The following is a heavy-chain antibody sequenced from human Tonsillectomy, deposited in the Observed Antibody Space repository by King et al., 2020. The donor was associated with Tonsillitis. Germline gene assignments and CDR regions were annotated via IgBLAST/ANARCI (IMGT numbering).Heavy chain of an antibody. D-gene: IGHD3-10*01. CDR3: ARHPVDKWFGELYFCDH. CDR1: GGSISSNY. Sequence: QLQESGPGLVKPSETLSLTCTVSGGSISSNYWSWIRQPPGKGLEWIGYIYYSGSTNYNPSLKSRVTISVDTSKNQFSLKLSSVTAADTAVYYCARHPVDKWFGELYFCDHWGQGTLVTVSS. CDR2: IYYSGST. J-gene: IGHJ4*02. V-gene: IGHV4-59*08.